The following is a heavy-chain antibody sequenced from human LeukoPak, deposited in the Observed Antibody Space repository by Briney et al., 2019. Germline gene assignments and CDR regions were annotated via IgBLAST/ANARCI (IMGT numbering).Heavy chain of an antibody. J-gene: IGHJ4*02. CDR3: ARLWEDDN. CDR1: GYTFTSYD. D-gene: IGHD1-26*01. V-gene: IGHV1-8*01. CDR2: MNPNSGNT. Sequence: ASVKVSCKASGYTFTSYDINWVRQATGQGLEWMGWMNPNSGNTNYAQKFQGRVTMTRDTSISTAYMELSRLRSDDTAVYYCARLWEDDNWGQGTLVTVSS.